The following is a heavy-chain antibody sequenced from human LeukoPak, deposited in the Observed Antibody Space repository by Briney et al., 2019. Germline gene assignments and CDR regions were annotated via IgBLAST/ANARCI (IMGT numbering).Heavy chain of an antibody. Sequence: ASVTVSCKASGYTFNSYSINWVRQAPGQGLEWMGWISAYNGNTKYAQKLQGRVTMTTDTSTSTAYMELRSLRSDDTAVYYCARGLGGSGSYFLTFDYWGQGTLVTVSS. V-gene: IGHV1-18*01. CDR1: GYTFNSYS. CDR3: ARGLGGSGSYFLTFDY. CDR2: ISAYNGNT. J-gene: IGHJ4*02. D-gene: IGHD1-26*01.